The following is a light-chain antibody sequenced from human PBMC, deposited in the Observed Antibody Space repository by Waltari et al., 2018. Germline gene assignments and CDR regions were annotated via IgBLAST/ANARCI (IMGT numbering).Light chain of an antibody. Sequence: DIVMTQSPDSLAVSLGERATINCKSSQSVLYSSNNKNYLAWYQQEPGQPPKLLIYWASTRESGVPDRFSGSGSGTDFTLTISSLQAEDVAVYYCQHGGTFGQGTKVEIK. V-gene: IGKV4-1*01. J-gene: IGKJ1*01. CDR1: QSVLYSSNNKNY. CDR3: QHGGT. CDR2: WAS.